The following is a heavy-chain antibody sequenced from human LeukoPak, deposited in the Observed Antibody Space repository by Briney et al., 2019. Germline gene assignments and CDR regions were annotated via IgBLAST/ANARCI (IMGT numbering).Heavy chain of an antibody. D-gene: IGHD3-3*01. Sequence: SVKVSCKASGYTFTSYDISWVRQAPGQGLEWMGGIIPIFGTANYAQKFQGRVTITADESTSTAYMELSSLRSEDTAVYYCARGIILRFLGQFDPWGQGTLVTVSS. CDR1: GYTFTSYD. CDR2: IIPIFGTA. V-gene: IGHV1-69*13. J-gene: IGHJ5*02. CDR3: ARGIILRFLGQFDP.